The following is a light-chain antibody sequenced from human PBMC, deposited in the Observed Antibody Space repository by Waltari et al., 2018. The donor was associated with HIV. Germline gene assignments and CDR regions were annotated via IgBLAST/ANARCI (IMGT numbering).Light chain of an antibody. Sequence: EIALTQSPVTLSLSPGERATLSCRASQTISSTYLACYQQTSGHATRLLIYGTSRRAYGIPDRFSGSRSGTDFTLNISSLEPEDCAVYYCQQYIGLPRTFGQGTKVELK. CDR1: QTISSTY. V-gene: IGKV3-20*01. J-gene: IGKJ1*01. CDR2: GTS. CDR3: QQYIGLPRT.